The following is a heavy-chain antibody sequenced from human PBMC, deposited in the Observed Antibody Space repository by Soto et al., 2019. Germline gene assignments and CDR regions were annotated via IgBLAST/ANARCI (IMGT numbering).Heavy chain of an antibody. V-gene: IGHV1-2*02. CDR2: VHPDSGGT. CDR1: GYIFTDHL. CDR3: ARGAQCFLPVSGIYFYFDH. D-gene: IGHD3-22*01. Sequence: GASVKVSCKTSGYIFTDHLIHWVRQSPGQGLQWVGWVHPDSGGTNVAQAFQDRVTMTADTSITTAYMDLARLRPDDTAIFYCARGAQCFLPVSGIYFYFDHWGQGTPVTVSS. J-gene: IGHJ4*02.